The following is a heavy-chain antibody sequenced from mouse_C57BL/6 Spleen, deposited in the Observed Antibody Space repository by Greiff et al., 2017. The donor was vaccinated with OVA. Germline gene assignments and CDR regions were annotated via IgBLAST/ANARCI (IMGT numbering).Heavy chain of an antibody. CDR3: ARRGYYGSSYEAMDY. V-gene: IGHV1-47*01. CDR2: FHPYNDDT. CDR1: GYTFTTYP. J-gene: IGHJ4*01. Sequence: VKLQESGAELVKPGASVKMSCKASGYTFTTYPIEWMKQNHGKSLEWIGNFHPYNDDTKYNEKFKGKATLTVEKSSSTVYLELSRLTSDDSAVYYCARRGYYGSSYEAMDYWGQGTSVTVSS. D-gene: IGHD1-1*01.